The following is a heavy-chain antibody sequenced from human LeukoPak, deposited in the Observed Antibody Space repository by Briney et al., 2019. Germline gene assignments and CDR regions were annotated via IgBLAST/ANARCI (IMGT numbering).Heavy chain of an antibody. Sequence: SETLSLTCTVSGGSISSSSYYWGWIRQPPGKGLEWIGSIYYSGSTYYNPSLKSRVTISVDTSKNQFSLKLSSVTAADTAVYYCARGGEGYCSGGSCYAIDYWGQGTLVTVSS. V-gene: IGHV4-39*07. D-gene: IGHD2-15*01. CDR1: GGSISSSSYY. CDR3: ARGGEGYCSGGSCYAIDY. CDR2: IYYSGST. J-gene: IGHJ4*02.